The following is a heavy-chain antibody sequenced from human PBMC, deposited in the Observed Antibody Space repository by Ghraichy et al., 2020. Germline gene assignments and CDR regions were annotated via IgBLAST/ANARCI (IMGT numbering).Heavy chain of an antibody. J-gene: IGHJ3*02. V-gene: IGHV4-39*01. CDR3: ATTPLSRYYYDSSGYYTNDAFDI. CDR2: IYYSGST. D-gene: IGHD3-22*01. Sequence: SETLSLTCTVSGGSISSSSYYWGWIRQPPGKGLEWIGSIYYSGSTYYNPSLKSRVTISVDTSKNQFSLKLSSVTAADTAVYYCATTPLSRYYYDSSGYYTNDAFDIWGQGTMVTVSS. CDR1: GGSISSSSYY.